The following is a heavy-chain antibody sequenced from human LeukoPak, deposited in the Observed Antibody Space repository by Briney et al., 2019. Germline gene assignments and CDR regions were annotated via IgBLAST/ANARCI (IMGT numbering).Heavy chain of an antibody. CDR2: ISGSGGNT. Sequence: PGGTLRLSCAASGFTFSSYGMTWVRQAPGKGLEWVSAISGSGGNTYYADSVKGRFTISRDNSKNTLYLQMNSLRAEDTAVYYCARVSGGPPMAGIWYYYYMDVWGKGTTVTISS. CDR3: ARVSGGPPMAGIWYYYYMDV. J-gene: IGHJ6*03. D-gene: IGHD3-10*01. V-gene: IGHV3-23*01. CDR1: GFTFSSYG.